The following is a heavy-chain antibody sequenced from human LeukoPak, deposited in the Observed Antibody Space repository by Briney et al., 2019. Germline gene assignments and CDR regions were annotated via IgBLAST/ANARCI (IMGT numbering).Heavy chain of an antibody. J-gene: IGHJ4*02. CDR1: GFTFSGYA. V-gene: IGHV3-23*01. CDR2: ISGSGGST. D-gene: IGHD3-9*01. CDR3: AKGDDILTTSILFPDY. Sequence: PGGSLRLSCAASGFTFSGYAMSWVRQAPGKGLEWVSAISGSGGSTYYADSVKGRFTISRDNSKNTLYLQMNSLRAEDTAVYYCAKGDDILTTSILFPDYWGQGTLVTVSS.